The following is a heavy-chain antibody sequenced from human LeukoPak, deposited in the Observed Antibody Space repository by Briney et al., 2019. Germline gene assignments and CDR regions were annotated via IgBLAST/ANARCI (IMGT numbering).Heavy chain of an antibody. CDR3: ARHSRQSGSWINWFDP. CDR2: ISYSGDT. J-gene: IGHJ5*02. Sequence: SETLSLTCTVSGDSISPYYWSWIRQPPGKGLEWIGYISYSGDTNYNPSLKSRVTISVDTSKNQFSLKLSSVTAADTAVYYCARHSRQSGSWINWFDPWGQGALVSVSS. D-gene: IGHD6-13*01. V-gene: IGHV4-59*08. CDR1: GDSISPYY.